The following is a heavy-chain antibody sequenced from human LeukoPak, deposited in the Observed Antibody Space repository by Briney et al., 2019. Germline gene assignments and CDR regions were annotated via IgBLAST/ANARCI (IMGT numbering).Heavy chain of an antibody. CDR1: GFTFSKPW. J-gene: IGHJ4*02. CDR3: TTEATLIWD. Sequence: GALRLSCAASGFTFSKPWVRWGRQAPGKGLEWVGRIKSKTDGGTTEYAAPVKGRFTISRDDSKNTLYLQMNSLKTEDTAVYYCTTEATLIWDWGQGTLVTVSS. V-gene: IGHV3-15*01. CDR2: IKSKTDGGTT. D-gene: IGHD3-22*01.